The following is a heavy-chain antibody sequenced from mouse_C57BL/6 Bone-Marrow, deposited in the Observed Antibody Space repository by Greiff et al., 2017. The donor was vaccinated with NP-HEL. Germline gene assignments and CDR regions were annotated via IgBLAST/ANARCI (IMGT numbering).Heavy chain of an antibody. CDR1: GYSITSGYY. CDR3: ARVGIYDGYWYFDV. J-gene: IGHJ1*03. CDR2: ISYDGSN. Sequence: VQLQESGPGLVKPSQSLSLTCSVTGYSITSGYYWNWIRQFPGNKLEWMGYISYDGSNNYNPSLKNRISITRDTSKNQFFLKLNSVTTEDTATYYCARVGIYDGYWYFDVWGTGTTVTVSS. V-gene: IGHV3-6*01. D-gene: IGHD2-3*01.